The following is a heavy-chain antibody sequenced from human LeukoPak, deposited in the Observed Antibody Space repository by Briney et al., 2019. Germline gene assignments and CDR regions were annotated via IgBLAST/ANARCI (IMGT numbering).Heavy chain of an antibody. V-gene: IGHV4-39*01. J-gene: IGHJ5*02. D-gene: IGHD2-15*01. CDR1: GGSISSSSYY. Sequence: SETLSLTCTVSGGSISSSSYYWGWIRQPPGKGLEWIGSIYYSGSTYYNPSLKSRVTISVDTSKNQFSLKLSSVTAADTAVYYCAGRVVAATVNWFDPWGQGTLVTVSS. CDR2: IYYSGST. CDR3: AGRVVAATVNWFDP.